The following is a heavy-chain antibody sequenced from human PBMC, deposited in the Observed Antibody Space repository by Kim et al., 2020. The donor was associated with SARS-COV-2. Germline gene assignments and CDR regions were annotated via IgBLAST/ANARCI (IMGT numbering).Heavy chain of an antibody. D-gene: IGHD6-13*01. V-gene: IGHV4-34*01. CDR1: GGSFSGHY. Sequence: SETLSLTCAVYGGSFSGHYWSWIRQPPGKGLEWIGEINHTGSTNYSPSLKSRVTISVDTSKNQFSLKLSSVTAADTAVYYCARPGIAATKTPPSVGFDPWGQGTLVTVSS. CDR2: INHTGST. J-gene: IGHJ5*02. CDR3: ARPGIAATKTPPSVGFDP.